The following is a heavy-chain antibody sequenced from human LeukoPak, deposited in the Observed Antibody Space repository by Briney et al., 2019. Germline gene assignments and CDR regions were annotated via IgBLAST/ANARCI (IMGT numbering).Heavy chain of an antibody. CDR3: TTVGLYDILTGHYHDSFDR. J-gene: IGHJ3*01. V-gene: IGHV3-15*01. Sequence: GESLRLSCAASGLPFSNAWMRWVRHAPGKGGEWVGRIKGKIDGGTTDHAAPVKGRFPIPRHDSKNTLYLQMNSLKTEDTAVYYCTTVGLYDILTGHYHDSFDRWGQGTMVTVSS. CDR1: GLPFSNAW. D-gene: IGHD3-9*01. CDR2: IKGKIDGGTT.